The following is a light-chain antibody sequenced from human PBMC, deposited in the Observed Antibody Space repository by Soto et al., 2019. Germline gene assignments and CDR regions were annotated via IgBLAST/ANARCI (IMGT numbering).Light chain of an antibody. CDR3: QQYNYWPKT. Sequence: EVVMTQSPATLSVSPGESATLSCRASQTVSTNFAWYQQRPGQAPRLLLYGAFTRATGIPARFSGSGSGTEFTLTISSLQSEDFAVYYCQQYNYWPKTFGQGTRVEIK. CDR1: QTVSTN. J-gene: IGKJ1*01. CDR2: GAF. V-gene: IGKV3-15*01.